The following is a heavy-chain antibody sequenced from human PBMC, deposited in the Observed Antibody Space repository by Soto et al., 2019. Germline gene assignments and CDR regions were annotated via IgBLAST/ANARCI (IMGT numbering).Heavy chain of an antibody. CDR1: GYAFTSFG. CDR2: IGTYHGNT. Sequence: QVQLVQSGAEVKKPGASVKVSCKASGYAFTSFGITWVRQAPGQGLEWRGWIGTYHGNTNHAQKLQGRVTMTGDTSTTTAPMELRSLTSDDTAVYWARDRRVGANTDAYDIWGQGKMVTVSS. J-gene: IGHJ3*02. CDR3: ARDRRVGANTDAYDI. D-gene: IGHD1-26*01. V-gene: IGHV1-18*01.